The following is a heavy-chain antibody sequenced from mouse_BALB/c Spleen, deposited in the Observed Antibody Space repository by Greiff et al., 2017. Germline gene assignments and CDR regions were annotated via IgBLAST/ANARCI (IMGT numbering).Heavy chain of an antibody. V-gene: IGHV2-9*02. J-gene: IGHJ4*01. Sequence: QVQLKQSGPGLVAPSQSLSITCTVSGFSLTSYGVHWVRQPPGKGLEWLGVIWAGGSTNYNSALMSRLSISKDNSKSQVFLKMNSLQTDDTAMYYCARESPHYYGSSPYAMDYWGQGTSVTVSS. D-gene: IGHD1-1*01. CDR1: GFSLTSYG. CDR2: IWAGGST. CDR3: ARESPHYYGSSPYAMDY.